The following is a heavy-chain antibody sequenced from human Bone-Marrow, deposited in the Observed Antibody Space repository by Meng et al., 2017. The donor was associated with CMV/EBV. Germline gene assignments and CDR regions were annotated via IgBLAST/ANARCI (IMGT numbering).Heavy chain of an antibody. D-gene: IGHD3-10*01. Sequence: GSLRLYCADYGGSFSGYYWSWVRQPPGKGLEWIGEINHSGSTNYNPSLKSRVTISVDTSKNQFSLKLSSVTAADTAVYYCARSGRWGAGITPRVSGGFDPWGQGTLVTVSS. V-gene: IGHV4-34*01. CDR3: ARSGRWGAGITPRVSGGFDP. CDR1: GGSFSGYY. J-gene: IGHJ5*02. CDR2: INHSGST.